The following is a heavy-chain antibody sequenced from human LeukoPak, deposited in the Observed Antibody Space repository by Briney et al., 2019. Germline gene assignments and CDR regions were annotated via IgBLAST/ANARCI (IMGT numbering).Heavy chain of an antibody. V-gene: IGHV3-48*01. CDR3: ARDHYGSQGY. CDR1: GSTFSSYT. Sequence: TGGSLRLSCAASGSTFSSYTMNWVRQAPGKGLEWISHISSGSSTIYYADSVKGRFTVSRDNAKNSLYLQMNSLRAEDTAVYYCARDHYGSQGYWGQGTLVTVSS. J-gene: IGHJ4*02. D-gene: IGHD3-10*01. CDR2: ISSGSSTI.